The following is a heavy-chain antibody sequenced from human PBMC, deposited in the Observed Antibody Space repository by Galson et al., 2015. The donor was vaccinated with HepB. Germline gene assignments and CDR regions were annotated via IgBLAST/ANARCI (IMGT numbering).Heavy chain of an antibody. Sequence: SLRLSCAASGFTFDDYTMHWVRQAPGKGLEWVSLISWDGGTTYYADSVKGRFTISRDNSKNSLYLQMNSLRTEDTALYYCAKDTHYGGNGGNYSDYWGQGTLVTVSS. CDR2: ISWDGGTT. CDR3: AKDTHYGGNGGNYSDY. D-gene: IGHD4-23*01. J-gene: IGHJ4*02. V-gene: IGHV3-43*01. CDR1: GFTFDDYT.